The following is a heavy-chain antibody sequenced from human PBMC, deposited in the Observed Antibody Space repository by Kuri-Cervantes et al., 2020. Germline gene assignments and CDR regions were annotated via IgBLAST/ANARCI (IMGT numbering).Heavy chain of an antibody. CDR3: ASPARGNYFEY. J-gene: IGHJ4*02. D-gene: IGHD3-16*01. CDR2: INSDGSST. Sequence: GGSLRLSCAASGFTFSSYWMHWVRQAPGKGLVWVSRINSDGSSTSYADSVKGRFTISRDNSKNTLYLLMNGLRAEDTAVYYCASPARGNYFEYWGQGTLVTVSS. CDR1: GFTFSSYW. V-gene: IGHV3-74*01.